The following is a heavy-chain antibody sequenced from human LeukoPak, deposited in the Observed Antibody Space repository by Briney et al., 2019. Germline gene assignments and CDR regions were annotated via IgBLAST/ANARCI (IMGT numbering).Heavy chain of an antibody. J-gene: IGHJ4*02. CDR3: ASLPLGYCSGGSCPRGVIDY. V-gene: IGHV4-34*01. CDR2: INHSGST. Sequence: SETLSLTCAVYGGSFSGYYWSWIRQPPGKGLEWIGEINHSGSTNYNPSLKSRVTISVDTSKNQFSLKLSSVTAADTAVYYCASLPLGYCSGGSCPRGVIDYWGQGTLVTVSS. D-gene: IGHD2-15*01. CDR1: GGSFSGYY.